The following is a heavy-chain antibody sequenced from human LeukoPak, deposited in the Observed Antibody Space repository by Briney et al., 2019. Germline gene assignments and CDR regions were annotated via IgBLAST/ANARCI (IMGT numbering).Heavy chain of an antibody. J-gene: IGHJ6*02. CDR3: AKGDSSSYNYYGMDV. V-gene: IGHV3-9*01. CDR2: ISWNSGSI. CDR1: GFTFDDYA. Sequence: GGSLRLSCAASGFTFDDYAMHWVRQAPGKGLEWVSGISWNSGSIGYADSVKGRFTISRDNAKNSLYLQMNSLRAEDTALYYCAKGDSSSYNYYGMDVWGQGTTVTVSS. D-gene: IGHD6-13*01.